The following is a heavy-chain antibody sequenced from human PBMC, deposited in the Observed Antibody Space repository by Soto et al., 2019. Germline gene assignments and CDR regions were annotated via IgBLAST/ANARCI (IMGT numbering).Heavy chain of an antibody. CDR1: GYTFTSYG. CDR3: ARVAYHQNWANWFDP. D-gene: IGHD2-2*01. V-gene: IGHV1-18*01. Sequence: ASVKVSCKASGYTFTSYGISWVRHAPGQGLEWMGWISAYNGNTNYAQKLQGRVTMTTDTSTSTAYMELRSLRSDDTAVYYCARVAYHQNWANWFDPWGQGTLVTVSS. J-gene: IGHJ5*02. CDR2: ISAYNGNT.